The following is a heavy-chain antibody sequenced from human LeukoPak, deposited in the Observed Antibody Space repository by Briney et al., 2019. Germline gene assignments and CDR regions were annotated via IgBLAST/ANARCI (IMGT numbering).Heavy chain of an antibody. CDR1: GFTFSSYG. Sequence: GGSLRLSCAASGFTFSSYGMHWVRQAPGKGLEWVAVIWYDGSNKYYADSVKGRSTISRDNSKNTLYLQMNSLRAEDTAVYYCARSNFGAAAGAFDIWGQGTMVTVSS. CDR3: ARSNFGAAAGAFDI. V-gene: IGHV3-33*01. J-gene: IGHJ3*02. CDR2: IWYDGSNK. D-gene: IGHD6-13*01.